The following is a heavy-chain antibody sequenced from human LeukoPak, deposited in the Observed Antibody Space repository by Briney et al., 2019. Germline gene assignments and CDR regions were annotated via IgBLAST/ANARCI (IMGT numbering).Heavy chain of an antibody. CDR2: IYTSGST. D-gene: IGHD3-10*01. J-gene: IGHJ6*03. Sequence: PSETLSLTCTVSGYSISSGSYYWSWIRQPAGKGLEWIGRIYTSGSTNYNPSLKSRVTISVDTPKNQFSLKLSSVTAADTAVYYCARVGSDYYGSGSYYTHYYMDVWGKGTTVTVSS. V-gene: IGHV4-61*02. CDR3: ARVGSDYYGSGSYYTHYYMDV. CDR1: GYSISSGSYY.